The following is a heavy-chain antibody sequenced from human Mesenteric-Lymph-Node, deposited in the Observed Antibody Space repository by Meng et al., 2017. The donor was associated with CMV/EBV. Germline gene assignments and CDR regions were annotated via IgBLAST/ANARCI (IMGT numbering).Heavy chain of an antibody. CDR1: GDSVSSNSAA. CDR3: ARYYGGYYYRFDY. D-gene: IGHD2-21*02. J-gene: IGHJ4*02. CDR2: TYYRSKWYS. Sequence: SQTLSLTCAISGDSVSSNSAAWTWIRQSPSSGLEWLGRTYYRSKWYSDYAVSVKSRITINPDTSKNQFSLQLNSVTPEDTAVYYCARYYGGYYYRFDYWGQGTLVTVSS. V-gene: IGHV6-1*01.